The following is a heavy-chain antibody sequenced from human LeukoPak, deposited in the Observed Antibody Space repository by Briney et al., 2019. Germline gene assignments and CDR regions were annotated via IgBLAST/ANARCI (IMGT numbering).Heavy chain of an antibody. Sequence: GGSLRLSCAASGFIFRSYAMHWVRQAPGKGLEWVADLSYDGTNKYYIDSVKGRLTISRDNSKNTLYLQMNSLRGEDTAVYYCARVRRTGYHFYGMDVWGQGTTVTVSS. CDR1: GFIFRSYA. D-gene: IGHD1-1*01. CDR3: ARVRRTGYHFYGMDV. V-gene: IGHV3-30-3*01. CDR2: LSYDGTNK. J-gene: IGHJ6*02.